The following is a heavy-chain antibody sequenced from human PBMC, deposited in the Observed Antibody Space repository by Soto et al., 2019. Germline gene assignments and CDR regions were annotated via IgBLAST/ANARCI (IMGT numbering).Heavy chain of an antibody. CDR2: ISGSGGST. CDR1: GCTFSSYA. V-gene: IGHV3-23*01. CDR3: ARVAY. Sequence: GCTFSSYAMSWVRQAPGKGLEWVSAISGSGGSTYYADSVKGRFIISRDNAQNSLFLQMNTLRPEDTAMYYCARVAYWGPGTQVTVSS. J-gene: IGHJ4*02.